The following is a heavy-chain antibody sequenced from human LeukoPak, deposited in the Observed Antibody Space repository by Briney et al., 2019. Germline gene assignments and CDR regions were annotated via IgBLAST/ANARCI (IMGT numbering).Heavy chain of an antibody. CDR2: INHSGST. D-gene: IGHD3-10*02. V-gene: IGHV4-34*01. CDR1: GGSFSGYY. CDR3: ARGGYYVTDNWFDP. J-gene: IGHJ5*02. Sequence: SETLSLTCAVYGGSFSGYYWSWIRQPPGKGLEWIGEINHSGSTNYNPSLKSRVTISVDTSKNRFSLKLSSVTAADTAVYYCARGGYYVTDNWFDPWGQRTLVTVSS.